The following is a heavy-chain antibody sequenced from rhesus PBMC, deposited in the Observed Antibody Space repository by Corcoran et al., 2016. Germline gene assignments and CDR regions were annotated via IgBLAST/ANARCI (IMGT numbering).Heavy chain of an antibody. Sequence: QVQLQESGPGLVKPSETLSLTCAVYGYFISSGYGWSWIRQPTAKGVEWIGYMGWIVGYANSTPSLKRADPISQDPSKSQFSLKLSSVTAADTAVYYCARDYYSGSPNSLDVWGRGVLVTVSS. D-gene: IGHD3-16*01. CDR3: ARDYYSGSPNSLDV. CDR2: MGWIVGYA. J-gene: IGHJ5-2*02. CDR1: GYFISSGYG. V-gene: IGHV4-127*01.